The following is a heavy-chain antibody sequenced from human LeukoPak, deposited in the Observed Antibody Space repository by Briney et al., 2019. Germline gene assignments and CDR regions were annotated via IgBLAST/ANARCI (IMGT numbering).Heavy chain of an antibody. Sequence: SETLSLTCTVSGGSISSYYWSWIRQPPGKGLERIGYIYYSGSTNYNPSLKSRVTISVDTSKNQFSLKLSSVTAADTAVYYCASYSGSYYRYFDYWGQGTLVTVSS. CDR2: IYYSGST. CDR1: GGSISSYY. J-gene: IGHJ4*02. D-gene: IGHD1-26*01. V-gene: IGHV4-59*01. CDR3: ASYSGSYYRYFDY.